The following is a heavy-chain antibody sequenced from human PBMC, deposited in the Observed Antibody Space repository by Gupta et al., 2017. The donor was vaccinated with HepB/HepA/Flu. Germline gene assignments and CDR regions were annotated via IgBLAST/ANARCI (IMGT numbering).Heavy chain of an antibody. CDR3: APLGYDSSGSYYLDH. CDR2: TNPNSGGT. Sequence: QVQLVQSGAEVKKPGASVKVSCKASGYTFTDYYIHWVRQAPGQGLEWMGWTNPNSGGTDYAQKFQGRVTMTRDTSTSTAYMELSRLRSDDTAEYYCAPLGYDSSGSYYLDHWGQGTLVTVSS. D-gene: IGHD3-22*01. J-gene: IGHJ4*02. V-gene: IGHV1-2*02. CDR1: GYTFTDYY.